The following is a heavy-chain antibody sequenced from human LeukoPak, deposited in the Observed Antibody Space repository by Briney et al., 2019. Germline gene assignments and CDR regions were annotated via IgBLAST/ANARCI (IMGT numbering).Heavy chain of an antibody. Sequence: PGGSLRLSCAASGFTFSSYAMSWVRQAPGKGLEWVSAISGSGGSTYYADSVKGRFTISRDNSKNTLYLQMNSLRAEDTAVYYCAKIHECSGGSCFSNWFDPWGQGTLVTVSS. CDR1: GFTFSSYA. CDR3: AKIHECSGGSCFSNWFDP. J-gene: IGHJ5*02. V-gene: IGHV3-23*01. CDR2: ISGSGGST. D-gene: IGHD2-15*01.